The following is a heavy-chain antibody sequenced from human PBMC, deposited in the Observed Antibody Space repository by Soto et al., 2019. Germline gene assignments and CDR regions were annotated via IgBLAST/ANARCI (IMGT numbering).Heavy chain of an antibody. Sequence: PSETLSLTCTVSGGSISSYYWSWIRQPPGKGLDWIGYIYYSGSTNYNPSLKSRVTISVDTSKNQFSLKLSSVTAADTAVYYCARRAGYCSSTSCYRLYYFDYWGQGTLVTVSS. V-gene: IGHV4-59*08. CDR1: GGSISSYY. CDR2: IYYSGST. CDR3: ARRAGYCSSTSCYRLYYFDY. D-gene: IGHD2-2*01. J-gene: IGHJ4*02.